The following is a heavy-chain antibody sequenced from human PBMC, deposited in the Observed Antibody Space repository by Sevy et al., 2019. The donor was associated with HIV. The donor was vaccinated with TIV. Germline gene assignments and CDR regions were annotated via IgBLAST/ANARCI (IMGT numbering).Heavy chain of an antibody. Sequence: GGSLRLSCAASGFTFSNYGMHWVRQAPGKGLEWVAVISYDGSNKYYADSVKGRFTISRDNSKNTLYLQMNSLRAEDTAVYYCARDIQESYDFWSGYFDYWGQGTLVTVSS. V-gene: IGHV3-30*19. CDR1: GFTFSNYG. J-gene: IGHJ4*02. D-gene: IGHD3-3*01. CDR3: ARDIQESYDFWSGYFDY. CDR2: ISYDGSNK.